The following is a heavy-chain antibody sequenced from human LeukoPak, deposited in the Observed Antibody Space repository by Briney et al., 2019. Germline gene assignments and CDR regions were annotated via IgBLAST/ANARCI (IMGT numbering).Heavy chain of an antibody. V-gene: IGHV3-23*01. D-gene: IGHD1-1*01. CDR3: AKNERGYYGMDV. Sequence: GGSLRLSCAASGFTFSSYGMHWVRQAPGKGLEWVSAISASGGSTYYADSVKGRFTISRDNSKNTLYLQMNSLRAEDTAVYYCAKNERGYYGMDVWGQGTTVTVSS. CDR2: ISASGGST. CDR1: GFTFSSYG. J-gene: IGHJ6*02.